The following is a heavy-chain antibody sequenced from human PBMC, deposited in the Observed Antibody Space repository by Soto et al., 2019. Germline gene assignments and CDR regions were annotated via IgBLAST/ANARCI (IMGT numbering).Heavy chain of an antibody. D-gene: IGHD3-3*01. Sequence: PSETLSLTCTVSGGSISSYYWSWIRQPAGKGLEWIGRIYTSGSTNYNPSLKSRVTMSVDTSKNQFSLKLSSVTAADTAVYYCARDTYYDFWSGYLPPYYYYGMDVWGQGTTVTVSS. CDR1: GGSISSYY. CDR2: IYTSGST. V-gene: IGHV4-4*07. J-gene: IGHJ6*02. CDR3: ARDTYYDFWSGYLPPYYYYGMDV.